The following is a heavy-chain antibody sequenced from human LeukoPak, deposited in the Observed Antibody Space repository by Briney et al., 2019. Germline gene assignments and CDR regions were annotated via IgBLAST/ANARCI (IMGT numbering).Heavy chain of an antibody. Sequence: PSGTLSLTYTVSGGSISRGNYFWGWIRQPPGKELEWIGSIYSGGGTHYNPSLNSRLTISADTSKNQFSLNLRSVTAADTAVYFCVRDGGNWDVDYWGQGTLATVSS. J-gene: IGHJ4*02. CDR3: VRDGGNWDVDY. CDR1: GGSISRGNYF. D-gene: IGHD3-16*01. CDR2: IYSGGGT. V-gene: IGHV4-39*07.